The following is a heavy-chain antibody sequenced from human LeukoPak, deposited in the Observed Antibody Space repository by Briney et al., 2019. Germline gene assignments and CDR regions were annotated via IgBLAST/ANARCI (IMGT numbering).Heavy chain of an antibody. CDR3: ARDLSSSWYERLWNDY. D-gene: IGHD6-13*01. CDR2: IIPIFGTA. Sequence: EASVKVSCKASGGTFSSYAINWVRQAPGQGLEWMGGIIPIFGTANYAQKFQGRVTITTDESTSTAYMELSSLRSEDTAVYYCARDLSSSWYERLWNDYWGQGTLVTVSS. V-gene: IGHV1-69*05. J-gene: IGHJ4*02. CDR1: GGTFSSYA.